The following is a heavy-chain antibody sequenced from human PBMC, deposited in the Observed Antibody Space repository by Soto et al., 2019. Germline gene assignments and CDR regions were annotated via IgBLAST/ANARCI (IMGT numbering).Heavy chain of an antibody. D-gene: IGHD2-15*01. CDR3: AHRVVGRGLDY. Sequence: QITLKESGPTLVKPTQTLTLTCTFSGFSLSTSGVGVGWIRQPPGESLEWLAVIYWNDDKYYSPSLKSRLTITKDTSKNQVVLTVTNMAPVDTATYYCAHRVVGRGLDYWGQGTLVTVSS. J-gene: IGHJ4*02. CDR1: GFSLSTSGVG. CDR2: IYWNDDK. V-gene: IGHV2-5*01.